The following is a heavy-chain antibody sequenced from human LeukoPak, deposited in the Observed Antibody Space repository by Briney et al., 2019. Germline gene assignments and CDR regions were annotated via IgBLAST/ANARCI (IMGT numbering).Heavy chain of an antibody. Sequence: PSETQSLTCTVSGGSISSHYWSWIRQPPGKGLEWIGYIYYSGSTNYNPSLKSRVTMSVDTSKNQFSLKLSSVTAADTAVYYCARYRDTAMVTYFDYWGQGTLVTVSS. J-gene: IGHJ4*02. CDR1: GGSISSHY. CDR2: IYYSGST. CDR3: ARYRDTAMVTYFDY. V-gene: IGHV4-59*11. D-gene: IGHD5-18*01.